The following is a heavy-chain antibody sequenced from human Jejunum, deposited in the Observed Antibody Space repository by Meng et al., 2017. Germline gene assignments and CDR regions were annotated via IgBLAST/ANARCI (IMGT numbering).Heavy chain of an antibody. Sequence: QITLKESGPTLVKPTQTLALTCTFSGFSLSTSGVGVGWIRQSTGKALEWLAVIYWDNDKRYSPSLKNRLTIDKDTSKNEVVLTMTNMDPVDTATYYCAHRRISGSPWDGGDFDYWGQGTLVTVSS. J-gene: IGHJ4*02. CDR2: IYWDNDK. D-gene: IGHD2-15*01. CDR3: AHRRISGSPWDGGDFDY. CDR1: GFSLSTSGVG. V-gene: IGHV2-5*02.